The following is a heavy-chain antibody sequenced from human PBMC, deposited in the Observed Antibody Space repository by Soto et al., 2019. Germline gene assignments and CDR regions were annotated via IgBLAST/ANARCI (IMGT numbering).Heavy chain of an antibody. J-gene: IGHJ6*02. D-gene: IGHD3-22*01. CDR2: ISSSSSTI. V-gene: IGHV3-48*04. CDR3: ARVVDYCDPYYYYGMDV. Sequence: GSLRLSCAASGFTFSSYSMNWVRQAPGKGLEWVSYISSSSSTIYYADSVKGRFTISRDNAKNSLYLQMNSLRAEDTAVYYCARVVDYCDPYYYYGMDVWGQGTTVTVSS. CDR1: GFTFSSYS.